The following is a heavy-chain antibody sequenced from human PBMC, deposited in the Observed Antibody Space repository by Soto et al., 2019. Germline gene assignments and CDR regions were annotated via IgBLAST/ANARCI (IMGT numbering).Heavy chain of an antibody. J-gene: IGHJ5*02. CDR1: GYSVSSNSAA. D-gene: IGHD5-18*01. V-gene: IGHV6-1*01. CDR3: ARCVDTAMVSVFDP. Sequence: SQTLSLTCAISGYSVSSNSAAWNWIRQSPSRGLEWLGRTYYRSKWYNDYAVSVKSRITINPDTSKNQFSLQLNSVTPEDTAVYYCARCVDTAMVSVFDPWGQGTLVTVSS. CDR2: TYYRSKWYN.